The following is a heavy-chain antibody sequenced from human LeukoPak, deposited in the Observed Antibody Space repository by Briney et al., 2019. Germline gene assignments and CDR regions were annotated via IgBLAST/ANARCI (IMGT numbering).Heavy chain of an antibody. J-gene: IGHJ4*02. Sequence: SETLSLTCAVYGGSFSGYYWSWIRQPPGKGLEWIGEINHSGSTNYNPSLKSRVTISVDTSKSQFSLKLSSVTAADTAVYYRARDSMVRGFDYWGQGTLVTVSS. CDR1: GGSFSGYY. D-gene: IGHD3-10*01. CDR2: INHSGST. CDR3: ARDSMVRGFDY. V-gene: IGHV4-34*01.